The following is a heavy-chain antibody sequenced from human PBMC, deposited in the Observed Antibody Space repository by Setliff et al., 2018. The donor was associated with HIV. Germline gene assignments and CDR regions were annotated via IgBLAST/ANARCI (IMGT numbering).Heavy chain of an antibody. CDR3: ATLRWLRSKHSDY. J-gene: IGHJ4*01. Sequence: SETLSLTCAVYGGSFSGNYWSWIRQPPGKGLEWIGEINHSGSTNYNPSLKSRLTMSVDTSKNQFSLKLRSVTAADTAVYFCATLRWLRSKHSDYWGQGILVTVSS. CDR2: INHSGST. CDR1: GGSFSGNY. D-gene: IGHD5-12*01. V-gene: IGHV4-34*01.